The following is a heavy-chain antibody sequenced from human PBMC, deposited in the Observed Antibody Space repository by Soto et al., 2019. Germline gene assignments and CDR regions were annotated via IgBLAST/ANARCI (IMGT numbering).Heavy chain of an antibody. D-gene: IGHD3-3*01. CDR3: AKSPGGYYSFDI. CDR2: ISYDGSNK. CDR1: GFTFHNYA. J-gene: IGHJ3*02. V-gene: IGHV3-30*18. Sequence: PGGSLRLSCAASGFTFHNYAMHWVRQAPGKGLEWVAVISYDGSNKYYADSVKGRFTISRDNSKNTLYLQMNSLRAEDTAVYYCAKSPGGYYSFDIWGQGTMVTVSS.